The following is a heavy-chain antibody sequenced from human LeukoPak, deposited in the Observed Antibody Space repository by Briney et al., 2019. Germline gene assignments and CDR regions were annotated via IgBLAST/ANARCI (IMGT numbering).Heavy chain of an antibody. D-gene: IGHD6-13*01. V-gene: IGHV4-34*01. Sequence: SETLSLTCAVYGGSFSGYYWSWIRQPPGKGLEWIGEINHSGSTNYNPSLKSRVTISADTSKNQFSLKLSSVTAADTAVYYCARVGTLAAAGYYWGQGTLVTVSS. CDR2: INHSGST. CDR3: ARVGTLAAAGYY. J-gene: IGHJ4*02. CDR1: GGSFSGYY.